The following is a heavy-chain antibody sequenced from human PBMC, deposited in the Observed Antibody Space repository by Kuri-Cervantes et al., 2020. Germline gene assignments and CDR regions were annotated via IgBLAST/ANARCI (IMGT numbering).Heavy chain of an antibody. CDR2: ISAYNGNT. CDR1: GYTFTSYG. V-gene: IGHV1-18*01. D-gene: IGHD5-12*01. J-gene: IGHJ3*02. Sequence: ASVKDSCKASGYTFTSYGISWVRQAPGQGLEWIGWISAYNGNTNYAQMLQGRVTMTEDTSTDTAYMEVSSLRSEDTAVYYCARTTHSGYDQDGAFDIWGQGTMVTVSS. CDR3: ARTTHSGYDQDGAFDI.